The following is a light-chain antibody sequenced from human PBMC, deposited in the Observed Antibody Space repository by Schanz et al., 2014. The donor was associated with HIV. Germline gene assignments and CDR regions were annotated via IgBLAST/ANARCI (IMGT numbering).Light chain of an antibody. V-gene: IGKV1-9*01. CDR2: GAS. CDR1: QSISSS. CDR3: QQYNNYPLT. J-gene: IGKJ1*01. Sequence: DIQMTQSPSSLSASVGDRVTLTCRASQSISSSLAWYQQKPGKAPKLLIYGASTLQSGVPSRFSGSGSGTDFTLTITSLQPDDFATYYCQQYNNYPLTFGLGTKVAIK.